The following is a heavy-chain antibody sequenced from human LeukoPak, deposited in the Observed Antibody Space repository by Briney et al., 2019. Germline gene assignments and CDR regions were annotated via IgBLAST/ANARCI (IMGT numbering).Heavy chain of an antibody. V-gene: IGHV1-18*01. CDR2: ISAYNAKT. CDR1: GYTFTSYG. J-gene: IGHJ4*02. CDR3: ARCWSFDRGYCDY. Sequence: GASVKVSCKTSGYTFTSYGITWVRQAPGEGPEWMGWISAYNAKTDYARSLQGRLTMTTDPSTATVYMELKSLRSDDTAVYYCARCWSFDRGYCDYWGQGSLVTVSS.